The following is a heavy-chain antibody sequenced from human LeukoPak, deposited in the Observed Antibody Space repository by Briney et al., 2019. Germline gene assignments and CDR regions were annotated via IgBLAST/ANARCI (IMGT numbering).Heavy chain of an antibody. V-gene: IGHV3-66*01. CDR2: IYSGGST. CDR1: GFTVSSNY. Sequence: QAGGSLRLSCAASGFTVSSNYMSWVRQAPGKGLEWVSVIYSGGSTYYADSVKGRFTISRDNSKNTLYLQMNSLRAEDTAVYYCAREIRLWFPFDYWGQGTLVTVSS. D-gene: IGHD5-18*01. CDR3: AREIRLWFPFDY. J-gene: IGHJ4*02.